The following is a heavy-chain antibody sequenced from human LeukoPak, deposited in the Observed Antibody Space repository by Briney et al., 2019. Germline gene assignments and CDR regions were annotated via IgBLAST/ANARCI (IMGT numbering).Heavy chain of an antibody. V-gene: IGHV3-9*03. CDR3: AKTDGDYAYFDY. CDR1: GFTFDDYA. CDR2: ISWNSGSI. Sequence: PGGSLRLSCAASGFTFDDYAMHWVRQAPGKGLEWVSGISWNSGSIGYADSVKGRFTISRDNAKNSLYLQMNSLRAEDMALYYCAKTDGDYAYFDYWGQGTLVTVSS. D-gene: IGHD4-17*01. J-gene: IGHJ4*02.